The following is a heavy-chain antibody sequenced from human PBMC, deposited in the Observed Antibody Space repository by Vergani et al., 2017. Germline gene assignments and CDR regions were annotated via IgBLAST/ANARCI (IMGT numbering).Heavy chain of an antibody. J-gene: IGHJ5*02. CDR1: GYSISSGYY. CDR3: ARGITMIVVVSYNWFDP. D-gene: IGHD3-22*01. CDR2: IYHSGST. Sequence: QVQLQESGPGLVKPSETLSLTCAVSGYSISSGYYWGWIRQPPGKGLEWSGSIYHSGSTYYNPSLKSRVTISVDTSKNQFSLKLSSVTAADTAVYYCARGITMIVVVSYNWFDPWGQGTLVTVSS. V-gene: IGHV4-38-2*01.